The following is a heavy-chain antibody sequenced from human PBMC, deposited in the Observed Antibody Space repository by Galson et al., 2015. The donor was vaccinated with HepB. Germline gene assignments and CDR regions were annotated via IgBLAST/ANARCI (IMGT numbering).Heavy chain of an antibody. V-gene: IGHV3-48*02. CDR1: GFTFSSYS. J-gene: IGHJ4*02. Sequence: SLRLSCAASGFTFSSYSMNWVRQAPGMGLEWVSYISSSSSTIYYADSVKGRFTISRDNAKNSLYLQMNSLRDEDTAVYYCARAGDCSGGSCYNPASDYWGQGTLVTVSS. CDR3: ARAGDCSGGSCYNPASDY. CDR2: ISSSSSTI. D-gene: IGHD2-15*01.